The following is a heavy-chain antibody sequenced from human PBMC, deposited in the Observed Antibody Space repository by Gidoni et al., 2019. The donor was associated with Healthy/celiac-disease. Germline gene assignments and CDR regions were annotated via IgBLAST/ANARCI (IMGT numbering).Heavy chain of an antibody. CDR1: GFTFISYV. CDR3: ARVSAYYYDSSGYYTGHY. V-gene: IGHV3-30*03. D-gene: IGHD3-22*01. J-gene: IGHJ4*02. CDR2: ISYDGSNK. Sequence: QVQLVESGGGVVQPGRSLRLSCADSGFTFISYVLHWVRRAPGKGLEWVAVISYDGSNKYYADSVKGRFTISRDNSKNTLYLQMNSLRAEDTAVYYCARVSAYYYDSSGYYTGHYWGQGTLVTVSS.